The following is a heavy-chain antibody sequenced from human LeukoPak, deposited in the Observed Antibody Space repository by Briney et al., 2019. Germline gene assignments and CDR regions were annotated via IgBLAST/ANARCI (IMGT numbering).Heavy chain of an antibody. CDR2: IYYSGST. CDR1: GGSISSYY. Sequence: SETLSLTFTVPGGSISSYYWSWIRQPPGKGLEWIGYIYYSGSTNYNPSLKSRVTISVDTSKNQFSLKLSSVTAADTAVHYCAGWGGYFDYWGQGTLVTVSS. CDR3: AGWGGYFDY. V-gene: IGHV4-59*01. D-gene: IGHD2-15*01. J-gene: IGHJ4*02.